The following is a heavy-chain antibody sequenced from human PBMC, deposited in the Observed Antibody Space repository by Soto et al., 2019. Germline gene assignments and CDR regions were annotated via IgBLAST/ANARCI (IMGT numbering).Heavy chain of an antibody. CDR1: GFTFSNYA. CDR3: AKVFSPEGGNYFDH. V-gene: IGHV3-23*01. Sequence: EVQLLESGGGLVQPGGSLRLSCAASGFTFSNYAMDWVRQAPGKGLEWVSAISNSFSDGNTHYADSVKGRYTISRDNDKNTVFLEMNSLRAEDTAVYYCAKVFSPEGGNYFDHWGQGTLVTVSS. CDR2: ISNSFSDGNT. J-gene: IGHJ4*02.